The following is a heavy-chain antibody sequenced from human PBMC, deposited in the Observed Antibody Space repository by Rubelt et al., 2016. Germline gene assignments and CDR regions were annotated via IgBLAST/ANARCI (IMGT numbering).Heavy chain of an antibody. CDR2: INTNTGNP. Sequence: VRQAPGQGLEWMGWINTNTGNPTYAQGFTGRFVFSLDTSVSTAYLQISSLKAEDTAVYYCARDLVVVPAARTVKSYNWFDPWGQGTLVTVSS. D-gene: IGHD2-2*01. CDR3: ARDLVVVPAARTVKSYNWFDP. V-gene: IGHV7-4-1*02. J-gene: IGHJ5*02.